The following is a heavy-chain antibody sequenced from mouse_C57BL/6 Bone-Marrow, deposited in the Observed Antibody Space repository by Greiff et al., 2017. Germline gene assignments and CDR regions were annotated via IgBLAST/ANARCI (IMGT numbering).Heavy chain of an antibody. J-gene: IGHJ3*01. D-gene: IGHD1-1*02. CDR3: ARPPHYGGCPWFAY. CDR1: GYTFTSYG. CDR2: IYPRSGNT. V-gene: IGHV1-81*01. Sequence: QVQLQQSGAELVRPGASVKLSCTASGYTFTSYGISWVKQRPGQGLEWIGEIYPRSGNTYYNEKFKGKATLTADKSSSTAYMELSSLTSEDSAVYFCARPPHYGGCPWFAYWDRGTGVTVSA.